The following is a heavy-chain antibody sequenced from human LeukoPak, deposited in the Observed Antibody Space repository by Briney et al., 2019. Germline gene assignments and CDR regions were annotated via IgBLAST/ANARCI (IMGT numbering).Heavy chain of an antibody. J-gene: IGHJ4*02. CDR1: GGGHY. V-gene: IGHV4-39*07. CDR2: MYYTGTT. Sequence: SETLSLTCTVPGGGHYWGWIRQPPGKGLAWIGSMYYTGTTYYNPSLKSRVIISIDTSKNQFSLKLTSVTAADTAVYYCACRRSIESNYFDYWGQGTLVTVSS. D-gene: IGHD5-24*01. CDR3: ACRRSIESNYFDY.